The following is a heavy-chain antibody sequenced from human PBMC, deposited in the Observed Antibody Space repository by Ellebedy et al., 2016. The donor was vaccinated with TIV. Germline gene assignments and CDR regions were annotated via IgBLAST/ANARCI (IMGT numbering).Heavy chain of an antibody. V-gene: IGHV1-18*01. CDR1: GYTFTSYG. Sequence: AASVKVSCKASGYTFTSYGISWVRQAPGQGLEWMGWISASNGNTNYAQKLQGRVTMTTDTSTSTAYMELRSLRSDDTAVYYCARGGQPRYYDSSGAPEYFQHWGQGTLVTVSS. J-gene: IGHJ1*01. CDR3: ARGGQPRYYDSSGAPEYFQH. D-gene: IGHD3-22*01. CDR2: ISASNGNT.